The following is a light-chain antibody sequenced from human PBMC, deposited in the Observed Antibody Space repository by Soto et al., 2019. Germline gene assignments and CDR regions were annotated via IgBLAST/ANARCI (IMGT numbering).Light chain of an antibody. CDR3: NSYTSSSTYV. V-gene: IGLV2-14*01. CDR2: DVS. CDR1: SSDVGRYNY. Sequence: QSVLTQPASVSGSPGQSITISCTGTSSDVGRYNYVSWYQQHPGKAPKLIIYDVSNRPSGVSNRFSGSKSGNTASLTISGFQAEDEADYYCNSYTSSSTYVFGTGTKLTVL. J-gene: IGLJ1*01.